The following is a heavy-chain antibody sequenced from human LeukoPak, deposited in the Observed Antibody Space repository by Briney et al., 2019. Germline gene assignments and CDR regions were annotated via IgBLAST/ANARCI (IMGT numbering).Heavy chain of an antibody. D-gene: IGHD1-7*01. J-gene: IGHJ5*02. CDR1: GITFSSYS. V-gene: IGHV3-21*01. Sequence: GGSLRLSCAASGITFSSYSMNWVRQAPGKGLEWVSCISSSSSYIYYADSVKGRFTISRDNAKNSPYLQMNSLRAEDTAVYYCARGLNWNYGWFDPWGQGTLVTVSS. CDR2: ISSSSSYI. CDR3: ARGLNWNYGWFDP.